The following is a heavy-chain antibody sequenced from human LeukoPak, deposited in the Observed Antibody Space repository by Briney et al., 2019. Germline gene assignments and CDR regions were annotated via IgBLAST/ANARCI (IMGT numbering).Heavy chain of an antibody. CDR3: ARTLMSFDI. CDR1: DGSITNYY. D-gene: IGHD3-16*01. J-gene: IGHJ3*02. V-gene: IGHV4-59*08. CDR2: SHYSKTT. Sequence: SETLSLTCTVSDGSITNYYWSWIRQPPGKGLEWIAYSHYSKTTTYHPSLRSRATVSVDASKNQFSLKLSSVTAADTAVYYCARTLMSFDIWGQGTMVTVSS.